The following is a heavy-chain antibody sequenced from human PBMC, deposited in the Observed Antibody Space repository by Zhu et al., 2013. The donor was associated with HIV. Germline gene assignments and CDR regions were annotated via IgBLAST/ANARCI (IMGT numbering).Heavy chain of an antibody. D-gene: IGHD1-20*01. CDR1: GGTFSSYA. CDR3: ARDWSGVTGTDLFGY. CDR2: IIPIFGTA. V-gene: IGHV1-69*12. Sequence: QVQLVQSGAEVKKPGSSVKVSCKASGGTFSSYAFSWVRQAPGQGLEWMGGIIPIFGTANYAQKFQGRVTITADESTSTAYMELSSLRSEDTAVYYCARDWSGVTGTDLFGYWGQGTLVTVSS. J-gene: IGHJ4*02.